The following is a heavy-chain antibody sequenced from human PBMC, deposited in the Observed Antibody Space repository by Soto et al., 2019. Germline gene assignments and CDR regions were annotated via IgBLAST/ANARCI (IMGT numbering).Heavy chain of an antibody. CDR2: ISGSGGST. J-gene: IGHJ3*02. D-gene: IGHD1-1*01. Sequence: GESLKISCAASGFTFSSYAMSWVRQAPGKGLEWVSAISGSGGSTYYADSVKGRFTISRDNSKNTLYLQMNGLRAEDTAVYYCAKELERRGTNAFDIWGQGTMVTVSS. CDR3: AKELERRGTNAFDI. V-gene: IGHV3-23*01. CDR1: GFTFSSYA.